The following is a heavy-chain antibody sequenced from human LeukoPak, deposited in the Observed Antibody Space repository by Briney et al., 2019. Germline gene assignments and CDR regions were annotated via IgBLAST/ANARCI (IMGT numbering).Heavy chain of an antibody. Sequence: ASVNVSCKASGGTFSSYGISWVRQAPGQGLEWMGGIIPIFGTTKYAQKFQGRVTITADESTSTAYMELSSLRSADTAVYYCARGKFEGVVAAGNFDYWGQGTLVTVSS. V-gene: IGHV1-69*13. CDR1: GGTFSSYG. J-gene: IGHJ4*02. CDR2: IIPIFGTT. D-gene: IGHD2-15*01. CDR3: ARGKFEGVVAAGNFDY.